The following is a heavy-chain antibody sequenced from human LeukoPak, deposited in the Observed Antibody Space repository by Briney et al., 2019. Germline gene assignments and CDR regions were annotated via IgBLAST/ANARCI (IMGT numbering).Heavy chain of an antibody. Sequence: GGSLRLSCAASGFTFSSYWMSWVRQAPGKGLEWVANIKQDGSEKYYVDSVKGRFTISRDNAKNSLYLQMNSLRAEDTAVYYCARDYPYRSSTSCYYYYGMDVWGQGTTVTVSS. CDR1: GFTFSSYW. CDR3: ARDYPYRSSTSCYYYYGMDV. CDR2: IKQDGSEK. V-gene: IGHV3-7*01. J-gene: IGHJ6*02. D-gene: IGHD2-2*01.